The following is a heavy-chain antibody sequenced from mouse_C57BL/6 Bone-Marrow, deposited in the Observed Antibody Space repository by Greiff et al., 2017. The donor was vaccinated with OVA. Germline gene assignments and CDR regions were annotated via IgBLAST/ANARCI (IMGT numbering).Heavy chain of an antibody. D-gene: IGHD1-1*01. CDR3: ARYKGRVAVDYFDY. CDR1: GFTFTNYY. CDR2: IRNKPNGSTT. V-gene: IGHV7-3*01. J-gene: IGHJ2*01. Sequence: EVQGVESGGGLVQPGDSLSLSCAASGFTFTNYYMSWVRQPPGKALEWLAFIRNKPNGSTTEYSASVTGRFTISRDNSQSFLYLQMNALRAEDSATYYCARYKGRVAVDYFDYWGQGTALTVSS.